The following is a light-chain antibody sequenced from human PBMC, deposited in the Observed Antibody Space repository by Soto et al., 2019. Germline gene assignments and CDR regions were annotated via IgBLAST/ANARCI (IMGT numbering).Light chain of an antibody. J-gene: IGKJ5*01. Sequence: EIVMTRSPATLSVSPGERATLSCRASQSISSNLGWYQQRPGQAPRLLIYGASTRATGIPARFSGSGSGTEFTLTISSLQSEDFAVYYCQQYNTWRSITFGQGTRLEIK. CDR2: GAS. V-gene: IGKV3-15*01. CDR3: QQYNTWRSIT. CDR1: QSISSN.